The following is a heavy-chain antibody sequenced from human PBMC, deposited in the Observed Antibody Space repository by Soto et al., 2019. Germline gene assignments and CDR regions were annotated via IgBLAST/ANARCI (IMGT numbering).Heavy chain of an antibody. V-gene: IGHV3-43*01. Sequence: EVQLVESGGVVVQPGGSLRLSCAASGFTFDDYTMHWVRQAPGKGLEWVSLIFWDGSNTHYADSVNGRFTISRDNRKNSLYLQMDRLRTEDTALYYCAKDMAYGGNSGPFDYWGQGTLVTVSS. CDR3: AKDMAYGGNSGPFDY. J-gene: IGHJ4*02. CDR2: IFWDGSNT. CDR1: GFTFDDYT. D-gene: IGHD4-17*01.